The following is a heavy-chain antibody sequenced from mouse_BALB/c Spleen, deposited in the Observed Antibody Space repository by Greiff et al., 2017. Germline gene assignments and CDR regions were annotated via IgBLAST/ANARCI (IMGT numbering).Heavy chain of an antibody. J-gene: IGHJ4*01. CDR1: GFTFSSYA. D-gene: IGHD1-1*01. CDR3: ARGGPIRGYAMDD. V-gene: IGHV5-9-4*01. Sequence: EVKLVESGGGLVKPGGSLKLSCAASGFTFSSYAMSWVRQSPEKRLEWVAEISSGGSYTYYPDTVTGRFTISRDNAKNTLYLEMSSLRSEDTAMYYCARGGPIRGYAMDDWGQGTSVTVSS. CDR2: ISSGGSYT.